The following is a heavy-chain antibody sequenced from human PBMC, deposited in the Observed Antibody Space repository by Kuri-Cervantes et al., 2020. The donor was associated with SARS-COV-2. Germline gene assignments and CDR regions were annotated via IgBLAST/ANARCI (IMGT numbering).Heavy chain of an antibody. J-gene: IGHJ4*02. D-gene: IGHD1-1*01. CDR2: ISSSSSYI. CDR1: GFTFSSYS. V-gene: IGHV3-21*01. CDR3: AGGYRYNLPYFDY. Sequence: GGSLRLSCAASGFTFSSYSMNWVRQAPGKGLEWVSSISSSSSYIYYADSVKGRFTISRDNAKNSLYLQMNSLRAEDTAVYYCAGGYRYNLPYFDYWGQGTLVTVSS.